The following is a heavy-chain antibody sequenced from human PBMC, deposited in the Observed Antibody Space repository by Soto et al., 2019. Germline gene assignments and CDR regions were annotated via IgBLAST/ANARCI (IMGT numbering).Heavy chain of an antibody. CDR2: IIPTFGRT. CDR3: ARDPLSSFAMDV. D-gene: IGHD3-10*02. J-gene: IGHJ6*02. Sequence: ASVKVSCKASGYTFTSYYMHWVRQAPGKGLEWMGKIIPTFGRTNYAQKFQGRLTISADDSTSTAYMELSSLLSEDTAVYYCARDPLSSFAMDVWGQGTTVTVSS. CDR1: GYTFTSYY. V-gene: IGHV1-46*01.